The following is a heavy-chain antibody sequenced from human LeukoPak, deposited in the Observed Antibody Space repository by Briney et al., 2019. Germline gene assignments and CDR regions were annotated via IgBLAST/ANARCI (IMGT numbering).Heavy chain of an antibody. V-gene: IGHV1-2*06. D-gene: IGHD2-15*01. CDR2: INPNSGGT. CDR1: EYTFTGYY. J-gene: IGHJ5*02. CDR3: ARETILGYCSGGSCSYNWFDP. Sequence: ASVKVSCKASEYTFTGYYMHWVQQAPGQGLEWMGRINPNSGGTNYAQKFQGRVTMTRDTSISTAYMELSRLRSDDTAVYYCARETILGYCSGGSCSYNWFDPWGQGTLVTVSS.